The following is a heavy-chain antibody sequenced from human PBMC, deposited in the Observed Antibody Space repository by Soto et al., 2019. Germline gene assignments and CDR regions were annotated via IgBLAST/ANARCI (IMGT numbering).Heavy chain of an antibody. CDR1: GYIFTNYA. CDR3: ADLKWSRSYLP. D-gene: IGHD3-3*01. V-gene: IGHV1-3*01. Sequence: ASVKVPCKASGYIFTNYAMHWVRQAPGQRLEWMGWINAANGNTKYSQKFQGRVTITTDTSASTAYMELNSLTTEDTAIYYCADLKWSRSYLPWGQGTLVTVSS. CDR2: INAANGNT. J-gene: IGHJ1*01.